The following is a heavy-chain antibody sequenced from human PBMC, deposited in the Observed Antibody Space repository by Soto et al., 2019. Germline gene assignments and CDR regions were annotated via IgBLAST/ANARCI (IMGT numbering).Heavy chain of an antibody. Sequence: EVQLLESGGGLVQPGGSLRRSCAASGFTFSSYGMSWVRQAPGKGLEWVPAISGSGGSTYYADSVKGRFTISRDHSKNTLYLQMNSLRAEDAAVYYCAKVRRSTYYYYYGMDVWGQGTTVTVSS. CDR1: GFTFSSYG. J-gene: IGHJ6*02. CDR2: ISGSGGST. CDR3: AKVRRSTYYYYYGMDV. V-gene: IGHV3-23*01.